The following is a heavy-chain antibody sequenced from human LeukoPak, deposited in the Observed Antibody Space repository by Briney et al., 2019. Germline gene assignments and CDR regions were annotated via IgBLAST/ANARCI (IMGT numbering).Heavy chain of an antibody. D-gene: IGHD2-21*02. J-gene: IGHJ4*02. CDR2: ISAAGNT. CDR1: GFPLSSYE. Sequence: PGESLRLSCAASGFPLSSYEMLCVRHAPGKGLEWVSAISAAGNTYYLDSVKGRFTISRENANNSLYLEMNRLRAGDTAVYYCVALGDRIYWGQGTLVTVSS. CDR3: VALGDRIY. V-gene: IGHV3-13*01.